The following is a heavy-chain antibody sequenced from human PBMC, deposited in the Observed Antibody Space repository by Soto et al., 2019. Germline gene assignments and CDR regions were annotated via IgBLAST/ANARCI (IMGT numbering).Heavy chain of an antibody. D-gene: IGHD1-26*01. V-gene: IGHV1-3*01. Sequence: ASVKVSCKTSGYTFTSYAMHWVRQAPGQRLEWMGWINAGNGNTKYSQNFQGTVTFTRDTSASTAYMELSSLRSEDTAVYYCAREPYSEIYYFDYWGQGTLVTVCS. CDR3: AREPYSEIYYFDY. J-gene: IGHJ4*02. CDR2: INAGNGNT. CDR1: GYTFTSYA.